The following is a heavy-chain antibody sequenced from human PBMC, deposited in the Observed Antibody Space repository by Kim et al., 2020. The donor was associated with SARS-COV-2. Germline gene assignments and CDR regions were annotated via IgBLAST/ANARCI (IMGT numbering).Heavy chain of an antibody. D-gene: IGHD3-22*01. CDR2: ISWNSGSI. CDR1: GFTFDDYA. CDR3: AKDIRSSGPRGMDV. Sequence: GGSLRLSCAASGFTFDDYAMHWVRQAPGKGLEWVSGISWNSGSIGYVDSVKGRFTISRDNAKNSLYLQMNSLRAEDTALYYCAKDIRSSGPRGMDVWGQGTTVTVSS. J-gene: IGHJ6*02. V-gene: IGHV3-9*01.